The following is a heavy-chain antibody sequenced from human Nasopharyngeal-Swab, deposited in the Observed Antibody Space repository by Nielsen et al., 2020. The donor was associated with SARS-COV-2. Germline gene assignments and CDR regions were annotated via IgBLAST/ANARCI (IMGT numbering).Heavy chain of an antibody. Sequence: ASVKVSCKASGYTFTSYGISWVRQAPGQGLEWMGWISAYNGSTNYAQKLQGRVTMTTDTSTSTAYMELRSLRSDDTAVYYCARDKAYSGSYYNWFDPWGQGTLVTVSS. CDR3: ARDKAYSGSYYNWFDP. CDR1: GYTFTSYG. D-gene: IGHD1-26*01. CDR2: ISAYNGST. J-gene: IGHJ5*02. V-gene: IGHV1-18*01.